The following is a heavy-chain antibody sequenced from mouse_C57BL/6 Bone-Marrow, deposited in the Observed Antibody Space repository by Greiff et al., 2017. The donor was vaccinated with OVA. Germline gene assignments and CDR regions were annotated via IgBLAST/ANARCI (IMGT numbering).Heavy chain of an antibody. CDR3: ARPGLPDY. V-gene: IGHV1-59*01. Sequence: VKLQQPGAELVRPGTSVKLSCKASGYTFTSYWMHWVKQRPGQGLEWIGVIDPSDSYTNYNQKFKGKATLTVDTSSSTAYMQLSSLTSEDSAVYYCARPGLPDYWGQGTTLTVSS. CDR1: GYTFTSYW. CDR2: IDPSDSYT. J-gene: IGHJ2*01. D-gene: IGHD2-2*01.